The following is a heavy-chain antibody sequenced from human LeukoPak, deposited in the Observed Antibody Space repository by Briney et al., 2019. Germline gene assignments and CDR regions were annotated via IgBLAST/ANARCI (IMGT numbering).Heavy chain of an antibody. CDR1: GFTFSSYD. J-gene: IGHJ3*02. CDR2: IGTAGDT. Sequence: GGSLRLSCAASGFTFSSYDMHWVRQATGKGMEWVSAIGTAGDTYYPGSVEGRFTISRENAKNSLYLHMNSLRAGDTAVYYCARSRSGHNAFDIWGQGTMVTVSS. D-gene: IGHD2-15*01. CDR3: ARSRSGHNAFDI. V-gene: IGHV3-13*01.